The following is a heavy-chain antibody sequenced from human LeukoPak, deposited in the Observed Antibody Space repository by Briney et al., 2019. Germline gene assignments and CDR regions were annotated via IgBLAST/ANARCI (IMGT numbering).Heavy chain of an antibody. CDR1: GGSFSGYY. J-gene: IGHJ5*02. CDR3: ARGLYSSSSTLIWFDP. CDR2: INHSGST. Sequence: PSETLSLTCAVYGGSFSGYYWGWIRQPPGKGLEWIGEINHSGSTNYNPSLKSRVTISVDTSKNQFSLKLSSVTAADTAVYYCARGLYSSSSTLIWFDPWGQGTLVTVSS. D-gene: IGHD6-6*01. V-gene: IGHV4-34*01.